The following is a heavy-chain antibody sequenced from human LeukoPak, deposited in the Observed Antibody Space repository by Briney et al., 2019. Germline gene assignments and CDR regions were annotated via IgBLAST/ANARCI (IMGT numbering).Heavy chain of an antibody. CDR3: AKRGIVIRAVIIIGFHKEAYYFDY. CDR2: ISERSCST. CDR1: GITLTNYC. J-gene: IGHJ4*02. V-gene: IGHV3-23*01. Sequence: GGSLRLSCVLSGITLTNYCISWAPQAPGEWLEWLSCISERSCSTNYPYCVKGRFIIYRDTSQTTVYLQLNSLRVEDTAVYFCAKRGIVIRAVIIIGFHKEAYYFDYWGQGILVTVSS. D-gene: IGHD3-10*01.